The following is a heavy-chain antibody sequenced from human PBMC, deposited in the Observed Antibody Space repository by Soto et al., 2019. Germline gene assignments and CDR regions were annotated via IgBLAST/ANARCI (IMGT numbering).Heavy chain of an antibody. J-gene: IGHJ4*02. CDR2: VNTYNGNP. D-gene: IGHD6-13*01. Sequence: QVQLVQSGVEVKKPGASVKVSCKASGYTFTDYAISWVRQAPGRGLEWMGWVNTYNGNPNYAQIFQGRVTMTTDTSTDTAYMELRSLKSDDSAVYSCARDSQYSTSWQRFDSWGQGTLVTVSS. V-gene: IGHV1-18*01. CDR1: GYTFTDYA. CDR3: ARDSQYSTSWQRFDS.